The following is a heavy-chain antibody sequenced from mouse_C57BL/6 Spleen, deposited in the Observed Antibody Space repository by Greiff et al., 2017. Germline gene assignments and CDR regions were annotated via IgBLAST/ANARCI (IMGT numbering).Heavy chain of an antibody. V-gene: IGHV1-50*01. CDR3: ARGTTGTGFDY. Sequence: VQLQQPGAELVKPGASVKLSCKASGYTFTSYWMQWVKQRPGQGLEWIGEIDPSDSYTNYNQKFKGKATLTVDTSSSTAYMQLSSLTSEDSAVYYCARGTTGTGFDYWGQGTTLTVSS. CDR1: GYTFTSYW. D-gene: IGHD4-1*01. CDR2: IDPSDSYT. J-gene: IGHJ2*01.